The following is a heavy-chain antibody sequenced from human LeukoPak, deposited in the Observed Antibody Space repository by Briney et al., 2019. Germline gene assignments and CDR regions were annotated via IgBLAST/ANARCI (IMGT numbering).Heavy chain of an antibody. CDR1: GGTFHHHS. CDR2: IIPIFGTA. Sequence: SVKVSCQASGGTFHHHSISWVRPAPGQGPAWVGGIIPIFGTANYAQKFQGRVTITTDESTSTAYMELSSLRSEDTAVYYCARGQLLQSYYYYYMDVWGKGTTVTVSS. CDR3: ARGQLLQSYYYYYMDV. V-gene: IGHV1-69*05. J-gene: IGHJ6*03. D-gene: IGHD4-23*01.